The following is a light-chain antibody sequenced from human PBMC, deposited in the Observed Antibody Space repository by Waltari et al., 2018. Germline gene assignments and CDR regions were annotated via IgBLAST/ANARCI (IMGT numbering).Light chain of an antibody. Sequence: SSDLTQDPSLSVALGQTVRITCHGDSLSRYFASWYQPRPGQPPIRVLYGPDNRPSGIPDRFSGSTSGNTASLTITGAQAEDEADYYCHSRETFSTRLFGGGTRLTV. J-gene: IGLJ2*01. CDR2: GPD. CDR1: SLSRYF. CDR3: HSRETFSTRL. V-gene: IGLV3-19*01.